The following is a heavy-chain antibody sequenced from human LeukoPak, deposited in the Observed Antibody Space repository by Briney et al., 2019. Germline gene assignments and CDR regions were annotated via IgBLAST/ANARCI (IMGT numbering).Heavy chain of an antibody. D-gene: IGHD1-26*01. V-gene: IGHV3-53*01. Sequence: GGSLRLSCTVSGFTVSSNSMSWVRQAPGKGLEWVSFIYSDNTHYSDSVKGRFTISRDNSKNTLYLQMNTLRAEDTAVYYCAKHLGWEVRDAFDIWGQGTMVTVSS. CDR3: AKHLGWEVRDAFDI. CDR1: GFTVSSNS. CDR2: IYSDNT. J-gene: IGHJ3*02.